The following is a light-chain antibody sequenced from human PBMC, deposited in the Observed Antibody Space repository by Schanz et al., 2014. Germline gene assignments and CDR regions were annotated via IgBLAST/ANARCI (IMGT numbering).Light chain of an antibody. V-gene: IGKV3-11*01. CDR2: DAS. Sequence: EIVLTQSPVTLSLYPGERATLSCRASQSVNSYLAWYQQKPGLAPRLLIYDASNRATGIPARFSGSGSGTDFTLTISSLEPEDSAVYYCQHYGRSSWTFGQGTKVEIK. J-gene: IGKJ1*01. CDR3: QHYGRSSWT. CDR1: QSVNSY.